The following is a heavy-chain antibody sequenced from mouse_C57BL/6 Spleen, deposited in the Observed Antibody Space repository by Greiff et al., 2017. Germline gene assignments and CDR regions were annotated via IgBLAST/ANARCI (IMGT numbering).Heavy chain of an antibody. CDR2: INPNYGTT. J-gene: IGHJ3*01. CDR1: GYSFTDYN. D-gene: IGHD3-2*02. CDR3: ARGDSSGYGGFAY. V-gene: IGHV1-39*01. Sequence: EVKLMESGPELVKPGASVKISCKASGYSFTDYNMNWVKQSNGKSLEWIGVINPNYGTTSYNQKFKGKATLTVDQSSSTAYMQLNSLTSEDSAVYYCARGDSSGYGGFAYWGQGTLVTVSA.